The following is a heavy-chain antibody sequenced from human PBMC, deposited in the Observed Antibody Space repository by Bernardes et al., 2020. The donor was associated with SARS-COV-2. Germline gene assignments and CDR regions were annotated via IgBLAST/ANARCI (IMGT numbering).Heavy chain of an antibody. CDR3: ARDQAAAGNYGMDV. D-gene: IGHD6-13*01. V-gene: IGHV3-33*01. CDR1: GFTFSSYG. J-gene: IGHJ6*02. Sequence: GGSLRLSCAASGFTFSSYGMHWVRQAPGKGLEWVAVIWYDGSNKYYADSVKGRFTISRDNSKNTLYLQMNSLRAEDTAVYYCARDQAAAGNYGMDVWGQGTTVTVYS. CDR2: IWYDGSNK.